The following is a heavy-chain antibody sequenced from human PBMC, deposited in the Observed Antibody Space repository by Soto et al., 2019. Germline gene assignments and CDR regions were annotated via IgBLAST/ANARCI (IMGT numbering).Heavy chain of an antibody. Sequence: PSETLSLTCAVYGGSFSGYYWSWIRQPPGKGLEWIGEINHSGITNYNPSLKSRVTISVDTSKNQFSLKLSSVTAADTAVYYCARGRRGSTTYYYYYYGMDVWGPGPPVTVSS. CDR1: GGSFSGYY. CDR2: INHSGIT. V-gene: IGHV4-34*01. J-gene: IGHJ6*02. D-gene: IGHD2-2*01. CDR3: ARGRRGSTTYYYYYYGMDV.